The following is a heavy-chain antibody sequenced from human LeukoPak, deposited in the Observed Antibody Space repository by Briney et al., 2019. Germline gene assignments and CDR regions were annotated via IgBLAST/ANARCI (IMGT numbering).Heavy chain of an antibody. CDR1: GYSSTSYW. J-gene: IGHJ4*02. CDR3: ARQGPTLSVDTAMVLY. Sequence: GESLKISCKGSGYSSTSYWIGWVRQMPGKGLEWMGIIYPGDSDTRYSPSFQGQVTISADKSISTAYLQWSSLKASDTAMYYCARQGPTLSVDTAMVLYWGQGTLVTVSS. CDR2: IYPGDSDT. V-gene: IGHV5-51*01. D-gene: IGHD5-18*01.